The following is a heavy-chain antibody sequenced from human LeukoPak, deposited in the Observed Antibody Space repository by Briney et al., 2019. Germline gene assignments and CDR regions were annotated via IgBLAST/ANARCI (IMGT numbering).Heavy chain of an antibody. Sequence: GGSLRLSCAASGFTFSSYSMNWVRQAPGKGLEWVANIKEDGSVKNYMDSVKGRFTISRDNAKNSLYLQMNSLRAEDTALYYCARVYGEMATIEAAFDIWGPGTMVTVSS. CDR1: GFTFSSYS. CDR2: IKEDGSVK. V-gene: IGHV3-7*03. J-gene: IGHJ3*02. D-gene: IGHD5-24*01. CDR3: ARVYGEMATIEAAFDI.